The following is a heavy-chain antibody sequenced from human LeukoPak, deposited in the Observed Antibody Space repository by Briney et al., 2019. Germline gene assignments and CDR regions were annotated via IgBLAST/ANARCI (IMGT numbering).Heavy chain of an antibody. D-gene: IGHD3-22*01. CDR1: GFTFSSYG. CDR3: ARSKSYDSSGYYFDY. Sequence: PGGSLRLSCAASGFTFSSYGMHWVRQAPGKGLEWVAFIRWDGIIKYYAGSVKGRFTISRDTSKNTLYLQMNSLRAEDTAVYYCARSKSYDSSGYYFDYWGQGTLVTVSS. CDR2: IRWDGIIK. J-gene: IGHJ4*02. V-gene: IGHV3-30*02.